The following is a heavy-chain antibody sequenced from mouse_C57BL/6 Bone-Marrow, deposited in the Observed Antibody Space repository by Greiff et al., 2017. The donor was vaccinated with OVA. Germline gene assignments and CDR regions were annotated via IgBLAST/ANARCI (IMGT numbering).Heavy chain of an antibody. CDR3: ARKEGYSNFAWFAY. J-gene: IGHJ3*01. CDR1: GFSLTSYG. Sequence: VQLKESGPGLVQPSQSLSITCTVSGFSLTSYGVHWVRQSPGKGLEWLGVIWSGGSTDKNAAFISRLSISKDNSKSQVFFKMNSLLADDTAIYYCARKEGYSNFAWFAYWGQGTLVTVSA. CDR2: IWSGGST. V-gene: IGHV2-2*01. D-gene: IGHD2-5*01.